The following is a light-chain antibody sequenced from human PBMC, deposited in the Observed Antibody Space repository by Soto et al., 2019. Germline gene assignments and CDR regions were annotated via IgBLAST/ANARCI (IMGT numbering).Light chain of an antibody. V-gene: IGKV1-5*03. CDR3: QHYSSYSEA. Sequence: DIQMTQSPSTLSGSVGDRVTITCRASQTISSWLAWYQQKPGKAPKLQIYKASTLKSGVPSRFSGSGSGTEFTLTISSLQPDDFATYYCQHYSSYSEAFGQGTKVDIK. CDR2: KAS. CDR1: QTISSW. J-gene: IGKJ1*01.